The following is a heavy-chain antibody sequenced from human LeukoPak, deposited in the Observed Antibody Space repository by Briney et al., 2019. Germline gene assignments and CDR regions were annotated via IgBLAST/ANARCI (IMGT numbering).Heavy chain of an antibody. Sequence: SETLSLTCTVSGGSISSGSYYWSWIRQPAGKGLEWIGRIYTSGSTNYNPSLKSRVTISVDTSKNQFSLKLSSVTAADTAVYYCARHSGDITMIVVANLDYWGQGTLVTVSS. D-gene: IGHD3-22*01. CDR1: GGSISSGSYY. CDR2: IYTSGST. V-gene: IGHV4-61*02. J-gene: IGHJ4*02. CDR3: ARHSGDITMIVVANLDY.